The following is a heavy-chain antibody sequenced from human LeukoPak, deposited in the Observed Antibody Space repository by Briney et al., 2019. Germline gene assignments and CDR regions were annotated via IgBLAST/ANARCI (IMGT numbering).Heavy chain of an antibody. CDR2: IIPIFGTA. V-gene: IGHV1-69*13. CDR1: GGTFSSYA. J-gene: IGHJ4*02. D-gene: IGHD5-18*01. CDR3: ARSRPNSSRGYSLPADFDY. Sequence: AASVKVSCRASGGTFSSYAISWVRQAPGQGLEWMGGIIPIFGTANYAQKFQGRVTITADESTSTAYMELSSLRSEDTAVYYCARSRPNSSRGYSLPADFDYWGQGTLVTVSS.